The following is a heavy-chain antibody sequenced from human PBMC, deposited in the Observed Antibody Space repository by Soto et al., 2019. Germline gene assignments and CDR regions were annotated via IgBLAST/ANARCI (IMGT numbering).Heavy chain of an antibody. CDR3: ARQNYYDSSGYSYNWFDP. CDR2: IDPSDSYT. CDR1: GYSFTSYW. V-gene: IGHV5-10-1*01. D-gene: IGHD3-22*01. Sequence: PGESLKISCKGSGYSFTSYWISWVRQMPGKGLEWMGRIDPSDSYTNYSPSFQGHVTISADKSISTAYLQWSSLKASDTAMYYCARQNYYDSSGYSYNWFDPWGQGTLVTVSS. J-gene: IGHJ5*02.